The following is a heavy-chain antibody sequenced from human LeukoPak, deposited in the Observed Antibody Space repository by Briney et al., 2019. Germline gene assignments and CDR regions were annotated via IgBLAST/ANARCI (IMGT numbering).Heavy chain of an antibody. CDR2: INSDGGTT. D-gene: IGHD3-10*01. J-gene: IGHJ4*02. CDR3: ATDSYVSGSYYRLFY. CDR1: GFTFGTYW. Sequence: GGSLRLSCGASGFTFGTYWTHWVRQAPGKGLVWVSGINSDGGTTTYADSVKGRFTIFRDNAKNTLYLQMNNLRAEDTAIYYCATDSYVSGSYYRLFYWGEGTLVTVSS. V-gene: IGHV3-74*01.